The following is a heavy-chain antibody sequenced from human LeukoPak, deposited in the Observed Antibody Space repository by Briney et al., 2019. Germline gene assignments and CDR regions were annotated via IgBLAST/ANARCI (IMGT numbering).Heavy chain of an antibody. CDR1: GYTFTSYA. CDR2: INAGNGNT. V-gene: IGHV1-3*01. J-gene: IGHJ4*02. D-gene: IGHD1-26*01. CDR3: ARAGRVGAAPLDY. Sequence: GASVKVSCKASGYTFTSYAMHWVRQAPGQRLEWMGWINAGNGNTKYSQKFQGRVTITRDTSASTAYMELSSLRSEDTAVYYCARAGRVGAAPLDYWGQGILVTVSS.